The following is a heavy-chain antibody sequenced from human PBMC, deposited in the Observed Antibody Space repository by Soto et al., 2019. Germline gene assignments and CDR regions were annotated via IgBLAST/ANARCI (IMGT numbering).Heavy chain of an antibody. CDR1: GFTFSSYA. CDR2: ISGSGGST. CDR3: ARGPLYDFWSGYFDY. V-gene: IGHV3-23*01. D-gene: IGHD3-3*01. J-gene: IGHJ4*02. Sequence: EVQLLESGGGLVQPGGSLRLSCAASGFTFSSYAMSWVRQAPGKGLEWVSAISGSGGSTYYADSVKGRFTISRDNSKNTLYLQMNSLRAEDTAVYYCARGPLYDFWSGYFDYWGQGTLVTVSS.